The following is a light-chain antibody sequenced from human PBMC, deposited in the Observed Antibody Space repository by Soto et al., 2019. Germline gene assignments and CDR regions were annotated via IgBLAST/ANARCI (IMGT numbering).Light chain of an antibody. CDR3: QQYGSSPPFT. J-gene: IGKJ1*01. Sequence: EIVMTQSPATLSVSPGERATLSCRASQSVSSNFAWYQQKPGQAPRLLIYGASSRATGIPDRFGGSGSGTDFTLTISRLEPEDFAVYYCQQYGSSPPFTFGQGTKVDI. CDR1: QSVSSN. CDR2: GAS. V-gene: IGKV3-20*01.